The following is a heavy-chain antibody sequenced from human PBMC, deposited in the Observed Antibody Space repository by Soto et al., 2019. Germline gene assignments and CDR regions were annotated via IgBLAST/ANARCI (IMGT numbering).Heavy chain of an antibody. V-gene: IGHV5-51*01. CDR3: ARGYCSGGSCYSNWFDP. CDR1: GYSFTSYW. Sequence: GESLKISCKGSGYSFTSYWIGWVRQMPGKGLGGMGIIYPGDSDTRYSPSFQGQVTISADKSISTAYLQWSSLKASDTAMYYCARGYCSGGSCYSNWFDPWGQGTLVTVSS. D-gene: IGHD2-15*01. J-gene: IGHJ5*02. CDR2: IYPGDSDT.